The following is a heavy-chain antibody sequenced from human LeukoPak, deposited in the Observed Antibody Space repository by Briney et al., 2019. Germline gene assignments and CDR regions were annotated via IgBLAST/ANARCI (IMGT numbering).Heavy chain of an antibody. J-gene: IGHJ4*02. CDR3: ARDMCGGDCYPDF. D-gene: IGHD2-21*02. CDR1: GFSFSSYS. Sequence: GGSLRLSCAASGFSFSSYSMNWVRQAPGKGLEWVSSISSGSTYIFYADSVRGRFTISRDNAKNTLYLQMDSLRAEDTAVYYCARDMCGGDCYPDFWGRGTLVTVSS. CDR2: ISSGSTYI. V-gene: IGHV3-21*01.